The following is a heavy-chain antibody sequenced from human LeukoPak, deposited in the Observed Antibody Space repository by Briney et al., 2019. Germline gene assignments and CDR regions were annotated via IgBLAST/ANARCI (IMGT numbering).Heavy chain of an antibody. CDR3: ARERITMIVVVSHYYYYMDV. J-gene: IGHJ6*03. Sequence: SQTLSLTCTVSGGSISSGSYYWSWIRQPAGKGLEWIGRIYTSGSTNYKPSLKSRVTISVDTSRNQFSLKLSSVTDADTAVYYCARERITMIVVVSHYYYYMDVWGKGTTVTVSS. D-gene: IGHD3-22*01. V-gene: IGHV4-61*02. CDR1: GGSISSGSYY. CDR2: IYTSGST.